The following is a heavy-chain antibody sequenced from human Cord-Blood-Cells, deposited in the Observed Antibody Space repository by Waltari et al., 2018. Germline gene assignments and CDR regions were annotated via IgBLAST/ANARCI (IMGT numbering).Heavy chain of an antibody. CDR1: GGSFSGYY. Sequence: QVQLQQGGAGLLKPSETLSLTCVVSGGSFSGYYWRWIRQTPGKGLEWIGEINHSGSTNYNPSLKTRVTISVDTSKNQFSLKLSSVTAADTAVYYCAGNYDFWSGYYYWGQGTLVTVSS. CDR3: AGNYDFWSGYYY. CDR2: INHSGST. J-gene: IGHJ4*02. D-gene: IGHD3-3*01. V-gene: IGHV4-34*01.